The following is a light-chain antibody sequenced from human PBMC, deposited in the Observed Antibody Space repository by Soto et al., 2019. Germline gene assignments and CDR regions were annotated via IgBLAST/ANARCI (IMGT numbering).Light chain of an antibody. V-gene: IGLV2-14*01. CDR2: EVT. Sequence: QSVLTQPASVSGSPGQSITISCTGTSSDVGGYNYVSWYQQHPGKAPKLMIYEVTDRPSGVSNRFSGSKSGNTASLTISGLQAEDEADYYCSSYTSSSTLILFGAGTKVTVL. CDR3: SSYTSSSTLIL. J-gene: IGLJ2*01. CDR1: SSDVGGYNY.